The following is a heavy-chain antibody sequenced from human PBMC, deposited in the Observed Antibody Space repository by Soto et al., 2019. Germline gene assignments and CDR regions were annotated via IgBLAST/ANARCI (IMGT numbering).Heavy chain of an antibody. Sequence: AGGSLRLSCAASGFTFSSYSMNWVRQAPGKGLEWVSYISSSSSTIYYADSVRGRFTISRDNAKNSLYLQMNSLRDEDTAVYYCARDPLIEPTVLAAFDIWGQGKMVTISS. V-gene: IGHV3-48*02. D-gene: IGHD4-17*01. CDR2: ISSSSSTI. J-gene: IGHJ3*02. CDR1: GFTFSSYS. CDR3: ARDPLIEPTVLAAFDI.